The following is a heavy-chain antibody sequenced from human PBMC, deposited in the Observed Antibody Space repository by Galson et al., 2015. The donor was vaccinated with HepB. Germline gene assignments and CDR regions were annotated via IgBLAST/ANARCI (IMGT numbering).Heavy chain of an antibody. J-gene: IGHJ2*01. D-gene: IGHD6-19*01. CDR2: IYYSGRL. V-gene: IGHV4-39*01. CDR3: ARQPYTSGWLYWYFDL. Sequence: SETLSLTCTVSGDSISRSNYYWGWIRQPPGKGLEWIGSIYYSGRLFYNPSLKSRVTISVDTSKNQFSLRLSPVTAADTAVYYCARQPYTSGWLYWYFDLWGRGTLVTVSS. CDR1: GDSISRSNYY.